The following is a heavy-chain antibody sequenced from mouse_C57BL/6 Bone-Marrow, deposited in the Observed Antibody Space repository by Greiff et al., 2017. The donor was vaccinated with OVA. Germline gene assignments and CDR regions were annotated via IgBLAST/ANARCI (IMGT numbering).Heavy chain of an antibody. CDR1: GYTFTDYE. D-gene: IGHD1-1*01. J-gene: IGHJ4*01. Sequence: QVQLQQSGAELVRPGASVTLSCKASGYTFTDYEMHWVKQTPVHGLEWIGAIDPETGGTAYNQKFKGKAILTADKSSSTAYMELRSLTSEDSAVYYCTRDDYGSSGNYAMDDWGKGTSVTVSS. V-gene: IGHV1-15*01. CDR3: TRDDYGSSGNYAMDD. CDR2: IDPETGGT.